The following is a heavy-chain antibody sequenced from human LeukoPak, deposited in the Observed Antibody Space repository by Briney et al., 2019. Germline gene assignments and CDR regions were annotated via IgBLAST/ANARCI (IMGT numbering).Heavy chain of an antibody. J-gene: IGHJ5*02. D-gene: IGHD6-19*01. Sequence: PAETLSLTCDVSGYSINFGHIWVWILQPPGRALEWIASINHSGRTYYTASLKSRLTVSVDTLKNPFPLKVTSVTAEDTAMYLCARESSTVAHSMIRDWLDPWGQGTLVTVSS. CDR2: INHSGRT. CDR1: GYSINFGHI. V-gene: IGHV4-38-2*02. CDR3: ARESSTVAHSMIRDWLDP.